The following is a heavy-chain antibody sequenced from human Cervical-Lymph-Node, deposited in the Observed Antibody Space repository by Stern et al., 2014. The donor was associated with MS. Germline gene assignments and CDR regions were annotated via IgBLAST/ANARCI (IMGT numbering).Heavy chain of an antibody. Sequence: VQLVESGPGLEKPSETLSLTCTVSGGSISSYYWSWIRQSPGKGLEWIGYIYYSGSTNYNPSLKSRFTISVDTSKNQFSLKLGSVTAADTAVYYCARGHPLDAFDIWGQGTMVTVSS. CDR3: ARGHPLDAFDI. CDR2: IYYSGST. V-gene: IGHV4-59*01. CDR1: GGSISSYY. J-gene: IGHJ3*02.